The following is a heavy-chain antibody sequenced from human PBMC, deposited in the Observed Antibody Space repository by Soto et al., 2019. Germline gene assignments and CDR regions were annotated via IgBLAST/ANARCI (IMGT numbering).Heavy chain of an antibody. D-gene: IGHD3-10*01. CDR3: ARHLSGSGSYYYYYYYYGMDV. CDR1: GGSISSSSYY. Sequence: PSETLSLTCTVSGGSISSSSYYWGWIRQPPGKGLEWIGSIYYSGSTYYNPSLKSRVTISVDTSKNQFSLKLSSVTAADTAVYYCARHLSGSGSYYYYYYYYGMDVWGQGTTVT. V-gene: IGHV4-39*01. CDR2: IYYSGST. J-gene: IGHJ6*02.